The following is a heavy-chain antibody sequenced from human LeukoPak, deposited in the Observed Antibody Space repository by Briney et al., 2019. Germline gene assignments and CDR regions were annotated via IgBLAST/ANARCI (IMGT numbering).Heavy chain of an antibody. CDR1: GGSFSGYY. CDR2: INHSGST. J-gene: IGHJ5*02. Sequence: KSSETLSLTCAVYGGSFSGYYWNWIRQPPGKGLEWIGEINHSGSTNYNPSLKSRVTISVDTSKNQFSLKLSSVTAADTAVYYCARAWGSGSHRSWFDPWGQGTLVTVSS. D-gene: IGHD1-26*01. V-gene: IGHV4-34*01. CDR3: ARAWGSGSHRSWFDP.